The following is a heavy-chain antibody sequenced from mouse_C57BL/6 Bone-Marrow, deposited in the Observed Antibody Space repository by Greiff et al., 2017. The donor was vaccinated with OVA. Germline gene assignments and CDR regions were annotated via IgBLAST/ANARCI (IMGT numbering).Heavy chain of an antibody. V-gene: IGHV5-12*01. CDR2: ISNGGGST. J-gene: IGHJ3*01. CDR1: GFTFSDYY. Sequence: EVMLVESGGGLVQPGGSLKLSCAASGFTFSDYYMYWVRQTPEQRLEWVAYISNGGGSTYYPATVKGRFTISRDNAKNPLYLQMGSLKSEDTAMYYCAGGAYWGQGTLVTVSA. CDR3: AGGAY.